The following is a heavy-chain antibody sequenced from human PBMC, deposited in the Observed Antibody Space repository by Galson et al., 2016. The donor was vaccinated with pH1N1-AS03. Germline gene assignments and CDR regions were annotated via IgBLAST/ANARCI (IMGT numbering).Heavy chain of an antibody. V-gene: IGHV1-69*06. D-gene: IGHD3-22*01. CDR1: GVSFNNYA. CDR2: IIPVFGTP. CDR3: ARGQFDYDSSGYYSY. J-gene: IGHJ4*02. Sequence: SVKVSCKASGVSFNNYAINWLRQAPGQGLEWMGGIIPVFGTPNYAQQFHGRVTIMADKSTITAYMELSSLRSEDTAVYYCARGQFDYDSSGYYSYWGQGTLVTVSS.